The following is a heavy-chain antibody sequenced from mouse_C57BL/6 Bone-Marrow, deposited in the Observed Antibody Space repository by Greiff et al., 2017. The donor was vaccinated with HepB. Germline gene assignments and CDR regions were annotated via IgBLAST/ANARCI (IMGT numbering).Heavy chain of an antibody. CDR1: GFTFRDFY. V-gene: IGHV7-1*01. J-gene: IGHJ1*03. CDR2: SRNKANDYTT. Sequence: EVQRVESGGGLVQSGRSLRLSCATSGFTFRDFYMEWVRQAPGKGLEWIAASRNKANDYTTEYSASVKGRFIVSRDTSQSILYLQMNALRAEDTAIFYCARDALYSNYGHFDVWGTGTTVTVSS. CDR3: ARDALYSNYGHFDV. D-gene: IGHD2-5*01.